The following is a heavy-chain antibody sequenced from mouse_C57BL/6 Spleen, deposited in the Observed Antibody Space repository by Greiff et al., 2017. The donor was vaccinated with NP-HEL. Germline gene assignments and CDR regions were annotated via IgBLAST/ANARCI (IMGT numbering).Heavy chain of an antibody. CDR2: IDPSDSYT. J-gene: IGHJ3*01. V-gene: IGHV1-50*01. D-gene: IGHD2-4*01. CDR1: GYTFTSYW. Sequence: VQLQQSGAELVKPGASVKLSCKASGYTFTSYWMQWVKQRPGQGLEWIGEIDPSDSYTNYNQKFKGKATLTVDTSSSTAYMQLSSLTSADSAVYYCARGGDYDWFAYWGQGTLVTVSA. CDR3: ARGGDYDWFAY.